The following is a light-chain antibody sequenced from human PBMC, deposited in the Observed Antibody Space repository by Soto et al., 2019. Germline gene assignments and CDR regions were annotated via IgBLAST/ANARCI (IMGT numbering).Light chain of an antibody. CDR2: GAS. J-gene: IGKJ1*01. CDR1: QSVTSSY. V-gene: IGKV3-20*01. Sequence: IVLTQSACTLSLSPGERATLSCRASQSVTSSYLAWYQQKPGQAPRLLIYGASSRATDIPDRFSGSGSGTDFTLTISRLEPEDFAVYYCQQYGSSVWTFGQGTKVDIK. CDR3: QQYGSSVWT.